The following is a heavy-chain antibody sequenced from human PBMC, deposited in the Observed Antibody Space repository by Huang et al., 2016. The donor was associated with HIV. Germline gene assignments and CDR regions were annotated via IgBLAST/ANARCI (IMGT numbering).Heavy chain of an antibody. Sequence: EVQLVESGGGLVKPGGSLRLSCAASGFTFSNAWMGGVRQAPGKGLEWVGRIKSKTDGGTTDYAAPVKGRFTISRDDSKNTLYLQMNSLKTEDTAVYYCTTESESSGWTMDHDAFDIWGQGTMVTVSS. CDR2: IKSKTDGGTT. V-gene: IGHV3-15*01. CDR1: GFTFSNAW. CDR3: TTESESSGWTMDHDAFDI. J-gene: IGHJ3*02. D-gene: IGHD6-19*01.